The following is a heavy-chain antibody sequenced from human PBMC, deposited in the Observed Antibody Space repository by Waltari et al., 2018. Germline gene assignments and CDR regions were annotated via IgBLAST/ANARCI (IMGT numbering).Heavy chain of an antibody. J-gene: IGHJ6*02. CDR2: FDPEDGET. V-gene: IGHV1-24*01. D-gene: IGHD3-3*01. Sequence: GKGLEWMGGFDPEDGETIYAQKFQGRVTMTEDTSTDTAYMELSSLRSEDTAVYYCATGTLYDFWSGHKYYYYYGMDVWGQGTTVTVSS. CDR3: ATGTLYDFWSGHKYYYYYGMDV.